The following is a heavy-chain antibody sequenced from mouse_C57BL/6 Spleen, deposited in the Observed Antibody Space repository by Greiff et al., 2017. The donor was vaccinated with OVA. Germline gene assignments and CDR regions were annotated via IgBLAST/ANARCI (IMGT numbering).Heavy chain of an antibody. CDR3: ARAGYYGSSPSYAMDY. CDR1: GYAFSSYW. D-gene: IGHD1-1*01. Sequence: VKLMESGAELVKPGASVKISCKASGYAFSSYWMNWVKQRPGKGLEWVGQIYPGDGDTNYKGKFKGKATLTADKSYSTAYMQRSSATSEYSAVDFCARAGYYGSSPSYAMDYWGQGTPVTVSA. J-gene: IGHJ4*01. CDR2: IYPGDGDT. V-gene: IGHV1-80*01.